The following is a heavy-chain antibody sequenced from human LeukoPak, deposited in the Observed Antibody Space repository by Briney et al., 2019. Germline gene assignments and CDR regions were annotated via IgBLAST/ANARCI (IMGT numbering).Heavy chain of an antibody. CDR2: IKQDGNEK. CDR3: AKDRMKMATIPWDFDL. J-gene: IGHJ2*01. D-gene: IGHD5-24*01. Sequence: PGGSLRLSCAASGFRFNTYWMSWVRQAPGKGLEWVANIKQDGNEKYYADSVKGRFTISRDNGKNSLHLQVNSLRAEDTAVYYCAKDRMKMATIPWDFDLWGRGTLVTVAS. CDR1: GFRFNTYW. V-gene: IGHV3-7*01.